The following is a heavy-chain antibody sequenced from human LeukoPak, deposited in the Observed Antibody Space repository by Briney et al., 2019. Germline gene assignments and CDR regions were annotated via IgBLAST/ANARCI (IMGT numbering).Heavy chain of an antibody. J-gene: IGHJ5*02. V-gene: IGHV1-69*13. CDR1: GGTFSSYA. CDR2: IIPIFGTA. CDR3: ARGTGGYCSSTSCLNWFDP. Sequence: SVEVSFKASGGTFSSYAISWVRQAPGQGLEWMGGIIPIFGTANYAQKFQGRVTITADESTSTAYMELSSLRSEDTAVYYCARGTGGYCSSTSCLNWFDPWGQGTLVTVSS. D-gene: IGHD2-2*01.